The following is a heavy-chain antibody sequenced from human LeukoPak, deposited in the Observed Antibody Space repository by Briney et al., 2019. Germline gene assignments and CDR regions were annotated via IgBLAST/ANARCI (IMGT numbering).Heavy chain of an antibody. V-gene: IGHV3-48*01. J-gene: IGHJ4*02. Sequence: GGSLRLSCAASGFTFNTYTMNWVRQAPGKGLEWVSYISGSSGIIDYADSVRGRFTISRDNAKNSLYLQMNSLRAEDTAVYYCARLGLYYDFWSGYYILSYFDYWGQGTLVTVSS. CDR3: ARLGLYYDFWSGYYILSYFDY. D-gene: IGHD3-3*01. CDR2: ISGSSGII. CDR1: GFTFNTYT.